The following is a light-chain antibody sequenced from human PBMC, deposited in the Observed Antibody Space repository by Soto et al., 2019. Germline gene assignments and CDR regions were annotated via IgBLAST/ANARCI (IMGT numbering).Light chain of an antibody. V-gene: IGLV2-23*01. J-gene: IGLJ1*01. Sequence: QSVLTTPASVSGYPGQSSTISCTESSSVVGSNRLVSWYQHLPGTVPTLLIYEGSKRPSGVSNRFSGSEPGNTASLTISGLQAEDEADYYCCSSAPTRTIVFGPGTKVTVL. CDR3: CSSAPTRTIV. CDR1: SSVVGSNRL. CDR2: EGS.